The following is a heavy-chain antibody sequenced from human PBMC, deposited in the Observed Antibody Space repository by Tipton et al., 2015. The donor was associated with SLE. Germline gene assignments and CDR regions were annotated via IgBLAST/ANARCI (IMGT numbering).Heavy chain of an antibody. D-gene: IGHD2-2*01. J-gene: IGHJ6*02. CDR3: ALRFRSEPHAYYCARGCSSSTCEPFYFFGMDV. CDR2: ASYSGRP. V-gene: IGHV4-59*01. Sequence: TLSLTCTASGGSISSYYWSWIRQPPGKGLEWIGDASYSGRPNFNPSLKSRVTVSVDTSKDQISLRLSSVTAAPTGPRGPALRFRSEPHAYYCARGCSSSTCEPFYFFGMDVWGQGTTVTVSS. CDR1: GGSISSYY.